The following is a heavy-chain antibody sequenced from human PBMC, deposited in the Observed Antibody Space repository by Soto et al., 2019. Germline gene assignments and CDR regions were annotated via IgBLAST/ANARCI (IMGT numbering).Heavy chain of an antibody. CDR3: APWFGAFDY. V-gene: IGHV3-30*03. CDR2: ISYAGSNK. J-gene: IGHJ4*02. Sequence: QVQLVESGGGVVQPGRSQRLSCAASGFTFSSYGMHWVRQAPGKGLEGVAVISYAGSNKYYADSVKGRFTISRDNSKNTLYLQMNSLRAEDTAVYYCAPWFGAFDYWGQGTLVSVSS. D-gene: IGHD3-10*01. CDR1: GFTFSSYG.